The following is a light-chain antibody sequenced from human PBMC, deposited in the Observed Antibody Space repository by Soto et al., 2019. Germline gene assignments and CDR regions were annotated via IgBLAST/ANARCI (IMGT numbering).Light chain of an antibody. Sequence: EIVMTQSPATLSVSPGERVTLSCRASQSVGNNLAWYQQKPGQAPSLVIHGASTRATGVPARFSGSGSGTTFTLTISSLQSEDFAIYYCQQQSGWPRAFGQGTKVDNK. CDR2: GAS. CDR1: QSVGNN. J-gene: IGKJ1*01. V-gene: IGKV3-15*01. CDR3: QQQSGWPRA.